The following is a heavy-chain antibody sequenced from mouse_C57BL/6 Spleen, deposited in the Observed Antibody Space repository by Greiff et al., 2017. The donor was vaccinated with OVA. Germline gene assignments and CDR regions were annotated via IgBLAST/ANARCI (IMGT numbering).Heavy chain of an antibody. Sequence: VQLLQSGAELVRPGASVTLSCKASGYTFTDYEMHWVQQTPVHGLEWIGAIGPETGGTAYHQKFKGQAILTADNASSTVYMELLSLTSEDSAVYYCTRRIGAWFAYWGKGTLVTVSA. CDR2: IGPETGGT. CDR1: GYTFTDYE. CDR3: TRRIGAWFAY. J-gene: IGHJ3*01. V-gene: IGHV1-15*01.